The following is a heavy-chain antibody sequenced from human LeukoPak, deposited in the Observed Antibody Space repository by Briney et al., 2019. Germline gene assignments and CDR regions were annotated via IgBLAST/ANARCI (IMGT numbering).Heavy chain of an antibody. CDR3: AKASGRYSSSWFSDRVANY. V-gene: IGHV3-30*18. CDR1: GFTFSSYG. J-gene: IGHJ4*02. Sequence: PGRSLRLSCAASGFTFSSYGMHWVRQAPGKGLEWVAVISYDGSNKYYADSVKGRFTISRDNSKNTLYLQMNSLRAEDTAVYYCAKASGRYSSSWFSDRVANYWGQGTLVTVSS. CDR2: ISYDGSNK. D-gene: IGHD6-13*01.